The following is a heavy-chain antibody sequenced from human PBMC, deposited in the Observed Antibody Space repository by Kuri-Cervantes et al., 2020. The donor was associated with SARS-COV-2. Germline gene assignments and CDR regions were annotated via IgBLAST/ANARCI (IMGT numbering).Heavy chain of an antibody. V-gene: IGHV1-24*01. Sequence: ASVKVSCKVSGYTLTELSMHWVRQAPGKGLEWMGGFDPEDGETIYAQKFQGRVTMTEDTSTDTAYMELSSLRSDDTAVYYCARRFTMITFGGVIVTDAFDIWGQGTMVTVSS. CDR3: ARRFTMITFGGVIVTDAFDI. D-gene: IGHD3-16*02. CDR2: FDPEDGET. CDR1: GYTLTELS. J-gene: IGHJ3*02.